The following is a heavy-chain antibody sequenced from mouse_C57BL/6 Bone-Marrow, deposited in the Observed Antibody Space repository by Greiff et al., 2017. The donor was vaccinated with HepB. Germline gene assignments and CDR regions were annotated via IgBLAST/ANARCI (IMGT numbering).Heavy chain of an antibody. CDR2: INYDGSST. Sequence: EVQRVESEGGLVQPGSSMKLSCTASGFTFSDYYMAWVRQVPEKGLEWVANINYDGSSTYYLDSLKSRFIISRDNAKNILYLQMSSLKSEDTATYYCARAPNYGSSPPYYYAMDYWGQGTSVTVSS. V-gene: IGHV5-16*01. CDR1: GFTFSDYY. D-gene: IGHD1-1*01. J-gene: IGHJ4*01. CDR3: ARAPNYGSSPPYYYAMDY.